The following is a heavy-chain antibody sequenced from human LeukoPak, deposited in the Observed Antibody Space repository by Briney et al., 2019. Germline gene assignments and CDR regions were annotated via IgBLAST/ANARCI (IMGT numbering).Heavy chain of an antibody. V-gene: IGHV3-30*02. CDR3: AKGAVAGRSTGVSDY. CDR2: IRYDGSNK. J-gene: IGHJ4*02. CDR1: GITFSTDG. D-gene: IGHD6-19*01. Sequence: GGSLRLSCAASGITFSTDGMHWVRQAPGKGLEWVSFIRYDGSNKYYADSVKGRFTISRDNSKNTLYLQMNSLRAEDTAVYYCAKGAVAGRSTGVSDYWGQGTLVTVSS.